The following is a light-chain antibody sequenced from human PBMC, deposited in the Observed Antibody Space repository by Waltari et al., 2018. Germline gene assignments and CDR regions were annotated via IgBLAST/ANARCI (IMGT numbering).Light chain of an antibody. Sequence: EIVLTQSPATLSLSPGDRATLSCRASQSVSSYLAWYQQQPGQAPRLLIYDASNRATGIPARFSGSGSGTDFTLTISSLEPEDFAVYYCQQRSNWPPDTFGQGTKLEIK. J-gene: IGKJ2*01. CDR2: DAS. CDR1: QSVSSY. V-gene: IGKV3-11*01. CDR3: QQRSNWPPDT.